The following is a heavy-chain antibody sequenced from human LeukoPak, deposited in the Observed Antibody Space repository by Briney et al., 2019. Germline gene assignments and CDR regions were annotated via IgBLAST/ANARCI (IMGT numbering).Heavy chain of an antibody. Sequence: PGGSLRLSCAASGFTFNTYSMNWVRQAPGKGLEWVSSISSSSSYIYYADSVKGRFTISRDNAKNSLYLQMNSLRAEDTAVYYCAREGYDHESLYYYYYYYMDVWGKGTTVTVSS. CDR3: AREGYDHESLYYYYYYYMDV. CDR1: GFTFNTYS. J-gene: IGHJ6*03. CDR2: ISSSSSYI. D-gene: IGHD3-16*01. V-gene: IGHV3-21*01.